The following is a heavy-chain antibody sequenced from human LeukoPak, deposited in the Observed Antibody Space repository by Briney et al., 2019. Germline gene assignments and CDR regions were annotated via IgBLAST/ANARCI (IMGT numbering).Heavy chain of an antibody. V-gene: IGHV3-48*03. CDR2: ISNSGSSI. J-gene: IGHJ6*03. CDR1: GFTFRSYE. CDR3: AKSRNFYFYFMEV. Sequence: GGSLRLSCSVSGFTFRSYEMNWVRQAPGTGLEWISYISNSGSSIEYADSVKGRFTISRDNAKNTLYLQMNSLRAEDTALYYCAKSRNFYFYFMEVSGRGTKVTISS.